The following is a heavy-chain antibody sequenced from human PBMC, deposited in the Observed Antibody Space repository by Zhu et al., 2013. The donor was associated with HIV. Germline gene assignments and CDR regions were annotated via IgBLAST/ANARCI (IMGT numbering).Heavy chain of an antibody. J-gene: IGHJ6*03. Sequence: QVQLQESGPGLVKPWETLSLTCTVSGDSVNGNTNYWGWVRQPPGKGLEWIGTVYHSGITYYNPSLKTRVAMSVDTSKNKFSLNLTSVSAADTAVYYCARVXFSPLKRTTGEGPSYKSMDVWGTRGPRSPVSS. CDR1: GDSVNGNTNY. D-gene: IGHD3-16*01. CDR3: ARVXFSPLKRTTGEGPSYKSMDV. V-gene: IGHV4-39*07. CDR2: VYHSGIT.